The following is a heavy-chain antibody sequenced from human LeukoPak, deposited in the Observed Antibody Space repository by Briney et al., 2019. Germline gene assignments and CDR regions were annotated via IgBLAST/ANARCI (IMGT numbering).Heavy chain of an antibody. Sequence: GRSLRLSCAASGFTFSSYAMHWVRQAPGKGLEWVAVISYDGSNKCYADSVKGRFTISRDNSKNTLYLQMNSLRAEDTAVYYCARDAYYYGSGSYYAYYFDYWGQGTLVTVSS. D-gene: IGHD3-10*01. CDR2: ISYDGSNK. CDR3: ARDAYYYGSGSYYAYYFDY. CDR1: GFTFSSYA. V-gene: IGHV3-30*04. J-gene: IGHJ4*02.